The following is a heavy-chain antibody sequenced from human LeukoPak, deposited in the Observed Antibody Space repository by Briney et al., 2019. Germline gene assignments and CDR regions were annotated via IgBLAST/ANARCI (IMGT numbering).Heavy chain of an antibody. CDR3: ARQWVSCTTSGCLPFGY. V-gene: IGHV4-38-2*01. D-gene: IGHD2-8*01. J-gene: IGHJ4*02. Sequence: SETLSLTCAVSGYSISSGYDWGWIRQPPGKGLEYIGSIYHNGRTYYNPSLKSRVTISVDTSRNQFFLKLSSVTAADTAVYYCARQWVSCTTSGCLPFGYWGQGTLVTVSS. CDR2: IYHNGRT. CDR1: GYSISSGYD.